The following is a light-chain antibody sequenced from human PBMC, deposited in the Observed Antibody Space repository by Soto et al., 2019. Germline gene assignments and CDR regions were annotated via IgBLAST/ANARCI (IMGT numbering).Light chain of an antibody. J-gene: IGKJ1*01. CDR3: QQYGSSGT. V-gene: IGKV3-20*01. Sequence: EIVLTQSPATLSLSPGERATLSCRASQSVSSYLAWYQQKPGQAPRLLIYYTSNRATGIPDRFSGSGSGTDFTLTISRLEPEDFAVYYCQQYGSSGTLGQGTKVDIK. CDR2: YTS. CDR1: QSVSSY.